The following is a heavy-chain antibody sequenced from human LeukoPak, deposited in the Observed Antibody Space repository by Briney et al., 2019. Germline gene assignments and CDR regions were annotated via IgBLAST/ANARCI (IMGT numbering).Heavy chain of an antibody. J-gene: IGHJ5*02. CDR1: GGSISSSSYY. CDR2: IYYSGST. V-gene: IGHV4-39*01. Sequence: SETLPLTCTVSGGSISSSSYYWGWIRQPPGKGLEWIGSIYYSGSTYYNPSLKSRVTISVDTSKNQFSLKLSSVTAADTAVYYCARLGNTYYYGSGSYYNWFDPWGQGTLVTVSS. CDR3: ARLGNTYYYGSGSYYNWFDP. D-gene: IGHD3-10*01.